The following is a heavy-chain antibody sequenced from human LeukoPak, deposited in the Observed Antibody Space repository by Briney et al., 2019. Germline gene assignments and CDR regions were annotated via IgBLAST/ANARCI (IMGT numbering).Heavy chain of an antibody. D-gene: IGHD3-10*01. CDR2: ISAYNGNT. Sequence: ASVKVSCKASGGTFSSYAISWVRQAPGQGLEWMGWISAYNGNTNYAQKLQGRVTMTTDTSTSTAYMELRSLRSDDTAVYYCARDLPPMVRGVSDWFDPWGQGTLVTVSS. J-gene: IGHJ5*02. V-gene: IGHV1-18*01. CDR1: GGTFSSYA. CDR3: ARDLPPMVRGVSDWFDP.